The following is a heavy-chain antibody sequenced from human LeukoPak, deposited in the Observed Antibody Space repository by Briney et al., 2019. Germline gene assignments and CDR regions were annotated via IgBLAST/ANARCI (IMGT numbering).Heavy chain of an antibody. CDR2: INPIGGGT. J-gene: IGHJ4*02. Sequence: ASVKVSCKTSGYTSTGYSIHWVRQAPGHGLEWMGWINPIGGGTIYAQRFQGRVTMTRDTSISTAYMEVNRLRSEDTAVYYCARVGYCSGGGCGGVDYWGQGTLVTVSS. CDR3: ARVGYCSGGGCGGVDY. V-gene: IGHV1-2*02. D-gene: IGHD2-15*01. CDR1: GYTSTGYS.